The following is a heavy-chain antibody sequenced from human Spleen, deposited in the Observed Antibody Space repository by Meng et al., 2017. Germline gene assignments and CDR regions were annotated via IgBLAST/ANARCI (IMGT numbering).Heavy chain of an antibody. Sequence: QVQLVESGGGVVQPGTSLRLSCAASGFTFSSHPMHWVRQAPGKGLEWVAVILYDGSREYYADSVKGRFTVSRDNPRNTLYLEMNSLRDEDTAVYYCVRTFGADYWGQGTLVTVSS. D-gene: IGHD3-16*01. CDR2: ILYDGSRE. V-gene: IGHV3-30-3*01. CDR3: VRTFGADY. J-gene: IGHJ4*02. CDR1: GFTFSSHP.